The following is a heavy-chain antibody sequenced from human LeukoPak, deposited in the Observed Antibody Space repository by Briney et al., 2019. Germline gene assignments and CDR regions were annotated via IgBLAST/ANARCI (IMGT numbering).Heavy chain of an antibody. D-gene: IGHD3-16*02. CDR3: ARARVMITFGGVISAFDAFDI. CDR1: GGSFSGYY. Sequence: SETLSLTCAVYGGSFSGYYWSWIRQPPGKGLEWIGEINHSGSTNYNPSLKSRVTISVDTSKNQFSLKLSSVTAADTALYYCARARVMITFGGVISAFDAFDIWGQGTMVTVSS. V-gene: IGHV4-34*01. J-gene: IGHJ3*02. CDR2: INHSGST.